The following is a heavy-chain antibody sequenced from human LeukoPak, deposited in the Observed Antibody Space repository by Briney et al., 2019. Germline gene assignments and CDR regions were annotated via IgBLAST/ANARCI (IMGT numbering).Heavy chain of an antibody. CDR1: GFTFSTYD. D-gene: IGHD3-10*01. Sequence: KPGGSLRLSCVAPGFTFSTYDMNWVRQAPGKGLEWVSAITSTSNHINYADSVKGRFTISRDSANNSLYLQMNSLRAEDTAVYYCARVYSANGYGSGYYDYWGQGTLVTVSS. CDR2: ITSTSNHI. CDR3: ARVYSANGYGSGYYDY. V-gene: IGHV3-21*01. J-gene: IGHJ4*02.